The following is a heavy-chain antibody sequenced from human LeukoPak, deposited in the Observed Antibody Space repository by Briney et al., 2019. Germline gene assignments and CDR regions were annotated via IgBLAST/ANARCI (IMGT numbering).Heavy chain of an antibody. D-gene: IGHD4-23*01. J-gene: IGHJ4*02. CDR3: AKDTTTVTTPTDY. V-gene: IGHV3-23*01. CDR2: ISGSGGST. Sequence: GGSPRLSCAASGLTFSSYAMSWVRQAPGKGLEWVSAISGSGGSTYYADSVKGRFTISRDNSKNTLYLQMNSLRAEDTAVYYCAKDTTTVTTPTDYWGQGTLVTVSS. CDR1: GLTFSSYA.